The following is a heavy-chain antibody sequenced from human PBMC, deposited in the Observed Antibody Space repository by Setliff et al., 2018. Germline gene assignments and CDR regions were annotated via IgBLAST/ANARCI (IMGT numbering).Heavy chain of an antibody. D-gene: IGHD6-6*01. CDR1: GESFDNRY. J-gene: IGHJ4*02. CDR2: INHRGFT. V-gene: IGHV4-34*01. Sequence: LSLTCAVYGESFDNRYWTWIRQPPGERLEWIGEINHRGFTDYKPSLKSRLTMSVDTSRNQFSLNLGSVTAADTGVYYCARGRIAERPEAIDYWGQGTPVT. CDR3: ARGRIAERPEAIDY.